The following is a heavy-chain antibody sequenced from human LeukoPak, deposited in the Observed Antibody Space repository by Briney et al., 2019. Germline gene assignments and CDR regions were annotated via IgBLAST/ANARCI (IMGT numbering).Heavy chain of an antibody. J-gene: IGHJ5*02. CDR2: ISSSGNKI. CDR1: GFTFSDYY. V-gene: IGHV3-11*04. D-gene: IGHD2-2*01. CDR3: ARGAYCRTISCYGVLNWFDT. Sequence: GGSLRLSCVGSGFTFSDYYMTWIRQAPGGGLEWLSCISSSGNKINSAESVKDRFTISRDNAKNSLSLEMSSLRAEDTAVYYCARGAYCRTISCYGVLNWFDTCRQGTLVTVSS.